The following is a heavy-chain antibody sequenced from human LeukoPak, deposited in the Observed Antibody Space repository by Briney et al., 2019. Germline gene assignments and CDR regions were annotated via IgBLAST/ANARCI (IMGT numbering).Heavy chain of an antibody. V-gene: IGHV4-34*01. CDR2: INHSGST. CDR1: GLTFSSYW. D-gene: IGHD2-15*01. Sequence: GSLRLSCAASGLTFSSYWMSWVRQAPGKGLEWIGEINHSGSTNYNPSLKSRVTISADTSKNQFSLKLSSVTAADTAVYYCARRPTFTGPRARSSNVVGYYYYYGMDVWGQGTTVTVSS. J-gene: IGHJ6*02. CDR3: ARRPTFTGPRARSSNVVGYYYYYGMDV.